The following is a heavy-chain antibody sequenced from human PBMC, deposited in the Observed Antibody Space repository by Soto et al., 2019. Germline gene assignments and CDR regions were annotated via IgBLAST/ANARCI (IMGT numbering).Heavy chain of an antibody. Sequence: SETLSLTCTVSGGSISSGGYYWSWIRQHPGKGLEWIGYIYYSGSTYYNPSPKSRVTISVDTSKNQFSLKLSSVTAADTAVYYCARAETDAFDIWGQGTMVTVSS. J-gene: IGHJ3*02. CDR2: IYYSGST. CDR3: ARAETDAFDI. CDR1: GGSISSGGYY. V-gene: IGHV4-31*03.